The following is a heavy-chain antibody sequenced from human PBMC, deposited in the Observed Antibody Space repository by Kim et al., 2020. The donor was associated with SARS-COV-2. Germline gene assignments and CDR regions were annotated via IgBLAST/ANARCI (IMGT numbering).Heavy chain of an antibody. V-gene: IGHV1-2*06. Sequence: ASVKVSCKASGYTFTGYYMHWVRQAPGQGLEWMGRINPNSGGTNYAQKFQGRVTMTRDTSISTAYMELSRLRSDDTAVYYCVRRVDPWSGSTKFQPLGAFDIWGQGTMVTVSS. CDR3: VRRVDPWSGSTKFQPLGAFDI. CDR1: GYTFTGYY. CDR2: INPNSGGT. D-gene: IGHD3-3*01. J-gene: IGHJ3*02.